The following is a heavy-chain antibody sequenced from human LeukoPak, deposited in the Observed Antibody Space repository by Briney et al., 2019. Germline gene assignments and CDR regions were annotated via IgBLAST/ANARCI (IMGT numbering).Heavy chain of an antibody. V-gene: IGHV3-30*18. D-gene: IGHD6-19*01. J-gene: IGHJ5*02. CDR2: ISYDGSNK. Sequence: GRSLRLSCAASGFTFSSYGMPWVRQAPGKGLEWVEVISYDGSNKYYADSVKGRFTISRDNSKNTLYLQMNSLRAEDTAVYYCAKDIAVAGTGWWFDPWGQGTLVTVSS. CDR1: GFTFSSYG. CDR3: AKDIAVAGTGWWFDP.